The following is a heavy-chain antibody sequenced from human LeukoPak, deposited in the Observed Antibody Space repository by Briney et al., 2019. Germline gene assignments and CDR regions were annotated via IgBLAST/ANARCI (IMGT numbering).Heavy chain of an antibody. Sequence: PSETLSLTCTVSGGSISSSSYYWGWIRQPPGKGLEWIGSIYYSGSTYYNPSLKSRVTISVDTSKNQFSLKLSSVTAADTAVYYCARDREYSSGWYDYWGQGTLVTVSS. D-gene: IGHD6-19*01. J-gene: IGHJ4*02. CDR1: GGSISSSSYY. CDR3: ARDREYSSGWYDY. V-gene: IGHV4-39*07. CDR2: IYYSGST.